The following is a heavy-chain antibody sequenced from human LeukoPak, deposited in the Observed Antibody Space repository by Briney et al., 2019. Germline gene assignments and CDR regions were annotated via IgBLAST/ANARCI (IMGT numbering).Heavy chain of an antibody. CDR3: ARTPTIFGVASNWFDP. CDR1: GFTFSSYA. CDR2: ISHDGSNK. D-gene: IGHD3-3*01. Sequence: GGSLRLSCAASGFTFSSYAMHWVRQAPGKGLEWVAVISHDGSNKYYADSVKGRFTISRDNSKNTLYLQMNSLRAEDTAVYYCARTPTIFGVASNWFDPWGQGTLVTVSS. V-gene: IGHV3-30-3*01. J-gene: IGHJ5*02.